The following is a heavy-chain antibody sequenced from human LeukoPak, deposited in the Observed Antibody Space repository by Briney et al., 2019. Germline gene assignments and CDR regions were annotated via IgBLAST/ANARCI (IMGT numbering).Heavy chain of an antibody. V-gene: IGHV3-23*01. CDR3: AKARGVYCSSTSCYFDY. D-gene: IGHD2-2*01. CDR1: GFTFSSYA. Sequence: GGSLRLSCAASGFTFSSYAMSWVRQAPGKGLEWVSAISGSGGSTYHADPVKGRFTISRDNSKNTLYLQMNSLRAEDTAVYYCAKARGVYCSSTSCYFDYWGQGTLVTVSS. CDR2: ISGSGGST. J-gene: IGHJ4*02.